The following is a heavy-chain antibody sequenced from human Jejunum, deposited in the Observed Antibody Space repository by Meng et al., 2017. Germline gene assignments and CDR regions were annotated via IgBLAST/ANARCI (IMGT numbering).Heavy chain of an antibody. J-gene: IGHJ2*01. D-gene: IGHD6-19*01. V-gene: IGHV4-61*01. CDR2: IDNSGST. CDR1: GASVNIRTYY. CDR3: ARAAAGTGFGYFDL. Sequence: VQTQVLGPGLVRPSETLLLMCTVSGASVNIRTYYWSWIRQPPGKGLEWIAYIDNSGSTNYNPSLKSRVIISVDTSKNQFYLQMSSLTAADTAVYYCARAAAGTGFGYFDLWGRGTLVTVSS.